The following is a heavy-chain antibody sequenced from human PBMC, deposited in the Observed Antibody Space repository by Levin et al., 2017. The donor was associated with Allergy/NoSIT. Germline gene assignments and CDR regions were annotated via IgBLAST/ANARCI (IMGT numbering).Heavy chain of an antibody. J-gene: IGHJ4*02. CDR2: IYYSGVT. CDR1: GGSISSSTHY. D-gene: IGHD2/OR15-2a*01. Sequence: SQTLSLTCTVSGGSISSSTHYWGWVRQAPGKGLEWIGSIYYSGVTYYNPSLKRRVPISVDRFQNQFSLKLRSVTAADTAVYYCARERDLIGASAPFEYWGQGTLGSVSS. CDR3: ARERDLIGASAPFEY. V-gene: IGHV4-39*07.